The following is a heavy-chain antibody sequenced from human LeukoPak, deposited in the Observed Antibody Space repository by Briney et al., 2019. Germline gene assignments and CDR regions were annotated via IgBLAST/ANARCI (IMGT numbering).Heavy chain of an antibody. J-gene: IGHJ4*02. CDR2: INHDGSEK. V-gene: IGHV3-7*01. D-gene: IGHD4/OR15-4a*01. CDR1: EFTFSSYW. CDR3: ARVFGAGYSDY. Sequence: PGGSLRLSCAASEFTFSSYWMSWVRQAPGKGLEWVASINHDGSEKYYVDSVKGRVTISTDNAKNSLYLQMNSLRAEDTAVYYCARVFGAGYSDYWGQGTLVTVSS.